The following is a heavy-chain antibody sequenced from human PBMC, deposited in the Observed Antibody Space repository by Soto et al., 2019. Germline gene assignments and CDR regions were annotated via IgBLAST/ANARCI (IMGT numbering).Heavy chain of an antibody. D-gene: IGHD3-10*01. J-gene: IGHJ6*02. V-gene: IGHV3-11*04. CDR3: ARVPFAGYYYYGMDV. CDR2: ISSSGSTI. Sequence: LRLSCAASGFTFSDYYMSWIRQAPGKGLEWVSHISSSGSTIYYADSVKGRFTISRDNAKNSLYLQMNSLRAEDTAVYYCARVPFAGYYYYGMDVWGHGTTVTVSS. CDR1: GFTFSDYY.